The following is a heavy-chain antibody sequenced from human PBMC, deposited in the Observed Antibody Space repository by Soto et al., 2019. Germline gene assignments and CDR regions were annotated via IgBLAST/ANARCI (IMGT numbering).Heavy chain of an antibody. CDR1: GGSVSDYY. CDR2: IHYRGVI. V-gene: IGHV4-59*02. CDR3: AREAISGGNWFDP. Sequence: PSETLSLTCNVSGGSVSDYYWSWIRQAPGKGLEWIGYIHYRGVINYNPSLKSRVTISVDRSKNQFSLKLSSVTAADTAVYYCAREAISGGNWFDPWGQGTLVTVSS. D-gene: IGHD3-10*01. J-gene: IGHJ5*02.